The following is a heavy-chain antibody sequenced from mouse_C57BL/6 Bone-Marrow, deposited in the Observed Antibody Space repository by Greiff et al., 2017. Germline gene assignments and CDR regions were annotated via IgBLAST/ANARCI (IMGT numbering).Heavy chain of an antibody. CDR2: LNPYNGGT. J-gene: IGHJ2*01. D-gene: IGHD1-1*01. CDR1: GYTFTDYY. CDR3: AREGYYYGSKGYFDD. V-gene: IGHV1-19*01. Sequence: VQLQQSGPVLVKPGASVQMSCKASGYTFTDYYMNWVKQSHGKILEWIGVLNPYNGGTSYNQKFKGKATFTVDKSSSTAYMELNSLTSEDSAVYYCAREGYYYGSKGYFDDWGQGTTLTVSS.